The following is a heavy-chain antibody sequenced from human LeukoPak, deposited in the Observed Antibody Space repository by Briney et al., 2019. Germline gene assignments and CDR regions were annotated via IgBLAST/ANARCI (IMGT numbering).Heavy chain of an antibody. D-gene: IGHD3-9*01. Sequence: GGSLRLSCAASGFTFSSYSMNWVRQAPGRGLEWVSYINSSSSTNYYADSVKGRFTISRDDSKNTLYLQMNSLRAEDTAAYYCAKGYYFDILSGYSSLDSWGQGTLVTVSS. CDR3: AKGYYFDILSGYSSLDS. CDR1: GFTFSSYS. CDR2: INSSSSTN. J-gene: IGHJ4*02. V-gene: IGHV3-48*01.